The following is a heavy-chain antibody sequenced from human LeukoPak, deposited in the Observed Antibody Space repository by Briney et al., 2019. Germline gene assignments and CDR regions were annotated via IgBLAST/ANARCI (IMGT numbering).Heavy chain of an antibody. J-gene: IGHJ4*02. CDR2: MYKSGTT. Sequence: SETLSLTCTVSGDSISRYSWSWIRQPTGKGLECIAFMYKSGTTNYNPSLKSRVSISVDTSKNQISLKLSSVTAADTAVYYCARGGDYGDYSDYWGQGTLVTVSS. CDR3: ARGGDYGDYSDY. V-gene: IGHV4-59*01. D-gene: IGHD4-17*01. CDR1: GDSISRYS.